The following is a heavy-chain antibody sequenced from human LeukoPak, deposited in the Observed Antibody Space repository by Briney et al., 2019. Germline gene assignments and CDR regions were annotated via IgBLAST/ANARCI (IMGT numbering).Heavy chain of an antibody. Sequence: GKPLKISCEGSGARFTTYWIGWVRPIPGKGLEWMGIIYLGDSDTRYSPSFQGQVTISADKSINTAYLQWSSLKASDTVMYYGVRHRNWNYDYWGQGTLVTVSS. CDR3: VRHRNWNYDY. CDR2: IYLGDSDT. V-gene: IGHV5-51*01. D-gene: IGHD1-1*01. CDR1: GARFTTYW. J-gene: IGHJ4*02.